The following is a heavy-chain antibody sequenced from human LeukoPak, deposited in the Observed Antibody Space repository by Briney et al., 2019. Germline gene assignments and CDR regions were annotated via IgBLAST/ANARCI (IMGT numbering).Heavy chain of an antibody. CDR2: IKRDGSEK. J-gene: IGHJ4*02. Sequence: PGGSLRLSCAASGFTFSSYWMSWVRQAPGKGLEWVAHIKRDGSEKYYVDSVKGRFTISRDNAKNSLYLQMNSLRAEDTAVYYCARDYGEYHYDSSGYSADWGQGTLVTVSS. V-gene: IGHV3-7*01. D-gene: IGHD3-22*01. CDR1: GFTFSSYW. CDR3: ARDYGEYHYDSSGYSAD.